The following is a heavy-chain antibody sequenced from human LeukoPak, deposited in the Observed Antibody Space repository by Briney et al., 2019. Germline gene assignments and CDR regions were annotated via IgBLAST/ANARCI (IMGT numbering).Heavy chain of an antibody. J-gene: IGHJ3*02. V-gene: IGHV4-61*02. Sequence: SQTLSLTCTVSGGSISSGSYYWSWIRQPAGKGLEWIGRIYTSGSTNYNPSLKSRVTISVDTSKNQFSLKLSSVTAADTAVYYCARGTRVGDAFDIWGQGTEVTVSS. CDR1: GGSISSGSYY. CDR2: IYTSGST. D-gene: IGHD1-26*01. CDR3: ARGTRVGDAFDI.